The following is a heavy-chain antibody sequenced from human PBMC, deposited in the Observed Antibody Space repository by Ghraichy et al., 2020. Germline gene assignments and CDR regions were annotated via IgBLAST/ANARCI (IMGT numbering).Heavy chain of an antibody. CDR3: ARHRRDGYKMHAFDI. Sequence: SETLSLTCTVSGGSISTYYWSWIRQPPGKGLEWIGYIYYSGSTNYNPSLKSRVTISVDTSKNQFSLKLSSVTAADTAVFYCARHRRDGYKMHAFDIWGQGTVITVSS. J-gene: IGHJ3*02. D-gene: IGHD5-24*01. CDR2: IYYSGST. CDR1: GGSISTYY. V-gene: IGHV4-59*08.